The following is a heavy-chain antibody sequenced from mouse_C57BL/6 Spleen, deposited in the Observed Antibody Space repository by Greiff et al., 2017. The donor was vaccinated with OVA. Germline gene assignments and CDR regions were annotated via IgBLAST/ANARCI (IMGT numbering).Heavy chain of an antibody. CDR2: IDPSDSYT. J-gene: IGHJ1*03. CDR3: ARYDGYDWYFDV. Sequence: QVQLQQPGAELVKPGASVKLSCKASGYTFTSYWMQWVKQRPGQGLEWIGEIDPSDSYTNYNQKFKGKATLTVDTSSSTAYMQLSSLTSEDSAVYYCARYDGYDWYFDVWGTWTTVTVSS. V-gene: IGHV1-50*01. D-gene: IGHD2-3*01. CDR1: GYTFTSYW.